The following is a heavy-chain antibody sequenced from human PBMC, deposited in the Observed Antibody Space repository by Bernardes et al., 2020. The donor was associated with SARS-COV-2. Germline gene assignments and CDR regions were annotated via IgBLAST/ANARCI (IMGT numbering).Heavy chain of an antibody. CDR3: AHRRRSGSGDFDY. Sequence: SGPTLVKPTQTLTLTCKFSGFSLTSSGVGVGWIRQSPGKALEWLAVIYWDDDKRYSPSLKSRLTITKDTSKNQVVLRVTDIDPIDTATYYCAHRRRSGSGDFDYWGQGTLVTVSS. D-gene: IGHD6-25*01. J-gene: IGHJ4*02. V-gene: IGHV2-5*02. CDR2: IYWDDDK. CDR1: GFSLTSSGVG.